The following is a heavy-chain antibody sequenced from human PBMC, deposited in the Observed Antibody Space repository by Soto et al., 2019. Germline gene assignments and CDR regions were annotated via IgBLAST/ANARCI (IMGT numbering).Heavy chain of an antibody. CDR1: GFTFSSYG. V-gene: IGHV3-33*01. Sequence: QVQLVESGGGVVQPGRSLRLSCAASGFTFSSYGMHWVRQAPGKGLEWVAVIWYDGSNKYYADSVKGRFTISRDNSKNTLYLQMNSLRAEDTAVYYCARDRSYDSSGSNIPLGYYGMDVWGQGTTVTVSS. CDR3: ARDRSYDSSGSNIPLGYYGMDV. CDR2: IWYDGSNK. D-gene: IGHD3-22*01. J-gene: IGHJ6*02.